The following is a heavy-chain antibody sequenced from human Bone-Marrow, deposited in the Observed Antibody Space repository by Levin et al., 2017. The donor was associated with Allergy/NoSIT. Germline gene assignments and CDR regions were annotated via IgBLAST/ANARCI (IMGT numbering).Heavy chain of an antibody. CDR2: FDPEDGTI. D-gene: IGHD3-10*01. CDR1: GHTLTELS. CDR3: ALTRSLFTDFNY. J-gene: IGHJ4*02. Sequence: GESLKISCSVSGHTLTELSIHWVRQAPGKGLEWVGGFDPEDGTIKYAQDVRGRVTLTEDTSANTAYMELSNLRSEDTAVNYCALTRSLFTDFNYWGQGALVTVFS. V-gene: IGHV1-24*01.